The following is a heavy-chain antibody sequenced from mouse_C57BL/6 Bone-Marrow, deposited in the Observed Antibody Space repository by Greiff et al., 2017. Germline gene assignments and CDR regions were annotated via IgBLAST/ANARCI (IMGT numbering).Heavy chain of an antibody. CDR1: GYTFTDYY. CDR2: INPNNGGT. V-gene: IGHV1-26*01. Sequence: EVQLQQSGPELVKPGASVKISCKASGYTFTDYYMNWVKQSHGKSLEWIGDINPNNGGTSYNQKFKGKATLTVDKSSSTAYMELRSLTSEDSAVYYCARRITTVSSWFAYWGQGTLVTVSA. D-gene: IGHD1-1*01. CDR3: ARRITTVSSWFAY. J-gene: IGHJ3*01.